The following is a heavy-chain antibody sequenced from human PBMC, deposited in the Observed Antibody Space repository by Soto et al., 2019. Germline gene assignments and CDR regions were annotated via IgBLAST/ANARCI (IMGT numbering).Heavy chain of an antibody. Sequence: GESLKISCQGSGYSFTSYWISWVRQMPGKGLEWMGRIDPSDSYTNYSPSFQGHVTISADKSISTAYLQWSSLKASDTAMYYCATYYYYGMDVWGQGTTVTVSS. J-gene: IGHJ6*02. CDR1: GYSFTSYW. V-gene: IGHV5-10-1*01. CDR2: IDPSDSYT. CDR3: ATYYYYGMDV.